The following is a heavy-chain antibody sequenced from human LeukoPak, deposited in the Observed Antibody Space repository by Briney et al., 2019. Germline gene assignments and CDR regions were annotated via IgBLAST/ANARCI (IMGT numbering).Heavy chain of an antibody. Sequence: SETLSLTCTVSGGSVSSVIYYWRWIRQPPGRGLEWIGYISYSGSTNYNPSLKSRVTISGDTSKNQFSLKLSSVTAADTAVYYCARTGGSSSWPKVFDYWGQGTLVTVSS. D-gene: IGHD6-13*01. CDR1: GGSVSSVIYY. V-gene: IGHV4-61*01. CDR3: ARTGGSSSWPKVFDY. J-gene: IGHJ4*02. CDR2: ISYSGST.